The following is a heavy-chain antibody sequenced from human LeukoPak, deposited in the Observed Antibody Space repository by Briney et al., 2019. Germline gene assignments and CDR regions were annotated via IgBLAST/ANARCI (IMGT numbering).Heavy chain of an antibody. Sequence: SETLSLTGTVSGCSISSYYWSWIRQPAGKGLEWIGRIYTSGSTNYNPSLKSRVTMSVDTSKNQFSLKLSSVTAADTAVYYCARDISGYDPVYFDYWGQGTLVTASS. V-gene: IGHV4-4*07. CDR2: IYTSGST. D-gene: IGHD5-12*01. CDR3: ARDISGYDPVYFDY. CDR1: GCSISSYY. J-gene: IGHJ4*02.